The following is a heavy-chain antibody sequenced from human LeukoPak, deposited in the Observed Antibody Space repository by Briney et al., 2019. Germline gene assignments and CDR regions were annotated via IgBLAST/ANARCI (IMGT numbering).Heavy chain of an antibody. Sequence: SETLSLTCIVSGGSVSSPNSYWSWIRQPPGKGLEWIGNVYYIGTTSYNSSLKSRVTISVDTSKNQFSLEVTSVTAADTAVYYCARNTSSSPWFDPWGQGTLVTVSS. CDR1: GGSVSSPNSY. D-gene: IGHD6-6*01. J-gene: IGHJ5*02. CDR3: ARNTSSSPWFDP. V-gene: IGHV4-61*01. CDR2: VYYIGTT.